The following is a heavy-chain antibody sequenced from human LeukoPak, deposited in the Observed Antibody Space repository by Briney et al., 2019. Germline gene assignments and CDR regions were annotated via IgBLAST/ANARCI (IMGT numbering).Heavy chain of an antibody. J-gene: IGHJ4*02. V-gene: IGHV3-30*04. CDR3: AKKPAAAAPLDY. CDR2: ISYDGSNK. Sequence: GRSLRLSCAASGFTFSSYAMHWVRQAPGKGLEWVAVISYDGSNKYYADSVKGRFTISRDNSKNTLYLQMNSLRAEDTAVYYCAKKPAAAAPLDYWGQGTLVTVSS. D-gene: IGHD6-13*01. CDR1: GFTFSSYA.